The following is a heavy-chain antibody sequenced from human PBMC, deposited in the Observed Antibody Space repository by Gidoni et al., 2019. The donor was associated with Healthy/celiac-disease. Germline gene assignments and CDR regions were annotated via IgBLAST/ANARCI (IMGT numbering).Heavy chain of an antibody. D-gene: IGHD3-3*01. J-gene: IGHJ4*02. V-gene: IGHV3-15*01. CDR3: TTKIFGVVINYDY. Sequence: EVQPVESGGGLVKPGGSLRSSWSSSGFPFSHAWMSWVRQAPRKGLEWVGRIKSKTDGGTTDYAAPVKGRFTISRDDSKNTLYLQMNSLKTEDTAVYYCTTKIFGVVINYDYWGQGTLVTVSS. CDR1: GFPFSHAW. CDR2: IKSKTDGGTT.